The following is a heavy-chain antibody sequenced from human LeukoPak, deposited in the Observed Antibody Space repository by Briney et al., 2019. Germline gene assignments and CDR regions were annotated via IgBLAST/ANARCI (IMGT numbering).Heavy chain of an antibody. Sequence: GGSLRLSCAASGFTFSSYEMNWVRQAPGKGLEWVSYISSSGSTIYYADSVRGRFTISRDNAKNSLYLQMNSLRAEDTAVYYCAELGITMIGGVWGKGNTVTISS. D-gene: IGHD3-10*02. J-gene: IGHJ6*04. CDR3: AELGITMIGGV. V-gene: IGHV3-48*03. CDR1: GFTFSSYE. CDR2: ISSSGSTI.